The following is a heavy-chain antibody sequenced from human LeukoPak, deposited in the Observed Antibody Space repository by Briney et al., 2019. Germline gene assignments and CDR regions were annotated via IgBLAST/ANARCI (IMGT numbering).Heavy chain of an antibody. V-gene: IGHV4-59*01. J-gene: IGHJ3*02. CDR1: GGSISSYY. Sequence: SETLSLTCTVSGGSISSYYWSWLRQPPGKGLEWIGYIYYSGSTNYNPSLKSRVTISVDTSKNQFSLKLSSVTAADTAVYYCARTLYGDYGFDAFDIWGQGTMVTVSS. CDR3: ARTLYGDYGFDAFDI. CDR2: IYYSGST. D-gene: IGHD4-17*01.